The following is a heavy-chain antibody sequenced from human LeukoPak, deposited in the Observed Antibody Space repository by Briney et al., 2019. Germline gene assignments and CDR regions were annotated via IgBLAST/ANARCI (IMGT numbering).Heavy chain of an antibody. V-gene: IGHV4-61*01. CDR1: GGSISSSSYY. CDR2: VYYSGTA. CDR3: ARAEGSSGRRIFDY. Sequence: SETLSLTCTVSGGSISSSSYYWSWIRQPPGKGLEWIGYVYYSGTANNNPSLNSRVTVSVDTSKNQFSLRLTSLTAADTAVYYCARAEGSSGRRIFDYWGQGTLVTVSS. D-gene: IGHD6-19*01. J-gene: IGHJ4*02.